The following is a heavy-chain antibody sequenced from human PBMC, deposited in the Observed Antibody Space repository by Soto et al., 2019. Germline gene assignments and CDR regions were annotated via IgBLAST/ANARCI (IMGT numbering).Heavy chain of an antibody. CDR3: VKGGYCTSHSCPLDGLGTFDL. D-gene: IGHD2-8*01. CDR1: GMTFDNFA. V-gene: IGHV3-9*01. Sequence: ESVGGLVQPGRSLRLSCAASGMTFDNFAMHWVRHAPGKGLEWVSGIRGNSANIDSVDSVKGRFTISRDNAKNSLYLQMNSVRPEDTAVYYCVKGGYCTSHSCPLDGLGTFDLWGHGTAVNVSS. CDR2: IRGNSANI. J-gene: IGHJ3*01.